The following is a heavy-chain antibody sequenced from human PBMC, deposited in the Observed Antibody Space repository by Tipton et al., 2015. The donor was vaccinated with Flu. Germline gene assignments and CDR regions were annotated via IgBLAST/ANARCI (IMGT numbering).Heavy chain of an antibody. CDR2: IYPSGTT. Sequence: TLSLTCTVSSGSIRSTNYFCAWIRQPPGKRLELIGSIYPSGTTYYNPSLKSRGSISVDRSKNQFSLKLSSVTAADTAVYYCASPRLGSCSSPGCSDYWGQGTLVTVSP. J-gene: IGHJ4*02. D-gene: IGHD2-2*01. CDR3: ASPRLGSCSSPGCSDY. CDR1: SGSIRSTNYF. V-gene: IGHV4-39*01.